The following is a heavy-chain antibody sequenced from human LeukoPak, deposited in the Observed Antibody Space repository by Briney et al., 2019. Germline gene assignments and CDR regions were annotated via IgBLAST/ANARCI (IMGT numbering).Heavy chain of an antibody. CDR3: ARDFYQPRNYYYGMDV. D-gene: IGHD2-2*01. CDR1: GFTFSTYS. Sequence: TGGSLRLSCAASGFTFSTYSMNWVRQAPGKGLEWVSSISSASTYIYYADSVKGRFTISRDNAKNSLYLQMDSLRAEDTAVYYCARDFYQPRNYYYGMDVWGQGTTVTVSS. CDR2: ISSASTYI. V-gene: IGHV3-21*01. J-gene: IGHJ6*02.